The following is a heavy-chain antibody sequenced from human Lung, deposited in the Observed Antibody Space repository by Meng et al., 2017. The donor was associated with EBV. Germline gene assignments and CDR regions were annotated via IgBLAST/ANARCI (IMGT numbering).Heavy chain of an antibody. CDR3: TTEDIYASPNWFDP. V-gene: IGHV3-15*01. J-gene: IGHJ5*02. Sequence: EGRLVGSGGGLFQPGGFLKLSCAASGFTFSASAMHWVRQASGKGLEWVGRIKSKTDGGTTDYAAPVKGRFTISRDDSKNTLYLQMNSLKTEDTAVYYCTTEDIYASPNWFDPWGQGTLVTVSS. D-gene: IGHD2/OR15-2a*01. CDR1: GFTFSASA. CDR2: IKSKTDGGTT.